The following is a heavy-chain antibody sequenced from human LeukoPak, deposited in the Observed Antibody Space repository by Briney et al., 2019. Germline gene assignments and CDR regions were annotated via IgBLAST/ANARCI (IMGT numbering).Heavy chain of an antibody. V-gene: IGHV3-30*03. CDR3: AVHPHGQQLALGYFDY. J-gene: IGHJ4*02. CDR2: ISYDGSNK. CDR1: GFTFSTYG. D-gene: IGHD6-13*01. Sequence: GGSLRLSCAASGFTFSTYGMHWVRQAPGKGLEWVALISYDGSNKFYADSVKGRFTISRDNSKKTLYLQMISLRADDTAVYYCAVHPHGQQLALGYFDYWGQGTLVTVSS.